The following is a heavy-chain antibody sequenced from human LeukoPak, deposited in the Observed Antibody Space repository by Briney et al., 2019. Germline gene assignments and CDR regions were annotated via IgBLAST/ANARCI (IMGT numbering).Heavy chain of an antibody. V-gene: IGHV3-20*04. Sequence: GGSLRLSCAASGFIFDDHGMSWVRQAPGKGLEWVSGINWNGGSTGYADSVKGRFTISRDNAKNSLYLQMNSLRAEDTAVYYCARGQRYFDSRAFDIWGQGTMVTVSS. CDR1: GFIFDDHG. J-gene: IGHJ3*02. CDR2: INWNGGST. CDR3: ARGQRYFDSRAFDI. D-gene: IGHD3-9*01.